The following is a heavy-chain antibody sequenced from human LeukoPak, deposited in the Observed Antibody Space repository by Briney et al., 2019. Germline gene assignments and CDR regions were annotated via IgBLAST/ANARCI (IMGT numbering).Heavy chain of an antibody. J-gene: IGHJ6*02. CDR3: AKDKSMVRGVTISNLYYYYYGMDV. D-gene: IGHD3-10*01. Sequence: PGRSLRLSCAASGFTFSSYGMHWVRQAPGKGLEWVAVISYDGSNKYFADSVKGRFTISRDNSKNTLYLQMNSLRAEDTAVYYCAKDKSMVRGVTISNLYYYYYGMDVWGQGTTVTVSS. CDR1: GFTFSSYG. CDR2: ISYDGSNK. V-gene: IGHV3-30*18.